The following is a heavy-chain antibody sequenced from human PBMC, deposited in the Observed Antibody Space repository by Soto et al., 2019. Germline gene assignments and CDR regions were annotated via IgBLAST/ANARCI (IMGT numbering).Heavy chain of an antibody. D-gene: IGHD2-2*01. CDR3: ARDVTSTSASDY. V-gene: IGHV1-2*02. CDR1: GYTFTGYY. Sequence: ASVKVSCKASGYTFTGYYMHWVRQAPGQGLEWMGWINPNSGGTNYAQKFQGRVTMTRDTSISTAYMELSRLRSDDTAVYYCARDVTSTSASDYWGQGTLVTVSS. CDR2: INPNSGGT. J-gene: IGHJ4*02.